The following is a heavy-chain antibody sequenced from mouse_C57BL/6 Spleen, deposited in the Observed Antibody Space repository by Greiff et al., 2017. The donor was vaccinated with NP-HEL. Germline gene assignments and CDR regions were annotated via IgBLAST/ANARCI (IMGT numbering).Heavy chain of an antibody. D-gene: IGHD1-2*01. Sequence: EVKLVESGGGLVQPGGSLSLSCAASGFTFTDYYMSWVRQPPGKALEWLGFIRNKDNGYTTEYSASVKGRFTISRDNSKSILYLQMNALRAEDSATYYCARSQLLRRGYFDVWGTGTTVTISS. CDR1: GFTFTDYY. V-gene: IGHV7-3*01. J-gene: IGHJ1*03. CDR2: IRNKDNGYTT. CDR3: ARSQLLRRGYFDV.